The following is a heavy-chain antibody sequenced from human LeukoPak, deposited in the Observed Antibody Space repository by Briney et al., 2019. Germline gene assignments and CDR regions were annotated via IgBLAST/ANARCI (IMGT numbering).Heavy chain of an antibody. D-gene: IGHD3-9*01. CDR1: GFTFSSYA. CDR2: ISGSGGST. V-gene: IGHV3-23*01. Sequence: PGGSLRLSCAASGFTFSSYAMSWVRQAPGKGLEWVSAISGSGGSTYYADSVKGRFTISRDNSKNTLYLQMNSLRAEDTAVYYCAKDTYDILTGDLDYWGQGTLVTVS. J-gene: IGHJ4*02. CDR3: AKDTYDILTGDLDY.